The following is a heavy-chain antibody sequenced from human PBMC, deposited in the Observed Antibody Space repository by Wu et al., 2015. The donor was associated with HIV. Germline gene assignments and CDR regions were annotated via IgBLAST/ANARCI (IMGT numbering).Heavy chain of an antibody. Sequence: QVQLVQSGAEVKKPGSSVKASCKASGGTFSSYAISWVRQAPGQGLEWMGGIIPIFGTANYAQKFQGRVTITADESTSTAYMELSSLRSEDTAVYYCARDFYSSSWPTPYGMDVWGQGTTVTASS. CDR3: ARDFYSSSWPTPYGMDV. J-gene: IGHJ6*02. CDR1: GGTFSSYA. D-gene: IGHD6-13*01. CDR2: IIPIFGTA. V-gene: IGHV1-69*12.